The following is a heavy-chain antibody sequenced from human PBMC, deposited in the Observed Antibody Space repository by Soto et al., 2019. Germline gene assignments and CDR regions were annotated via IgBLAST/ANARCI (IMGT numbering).Heavy chain of an antibody. V-gene: IGHV1-2*02. CDR2: INPNSGGT. D-gene: IGHD3-3*01. Sequence: ASVKVSCKASGYTFTGYYMHGVRQAPGQGLESMGWINPNSGGTNYAQKFQGRVTMTRDTSISTAYMELSRLRSDDTAVYYCATDTGILGFVECFSVSDVCGQLTTVAVCS. J-gene: IGHJ6*02. CDR3: ATDTGILGFVECFSVSDV. CDR1: GYTFTGYY.